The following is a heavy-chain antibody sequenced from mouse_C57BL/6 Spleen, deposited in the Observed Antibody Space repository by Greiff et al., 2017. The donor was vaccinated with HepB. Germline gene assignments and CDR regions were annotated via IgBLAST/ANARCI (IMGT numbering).Heavy chain of an antibody. J-gene: IGHJ2*01. CDR2: INPNNGGT. CDR1: GYTFTDYN. CDR3: ASSRHQVSYFDY. V-gene: IGHV1-22*01. Sequence: EVQLQQSGPELVKPGASVKMSCKASGYTFTDYNMHWVKQSHGKSLEWIGYINPNNGGTSYNQKFKGKATLTVNKSSSTAYMELRSLTSEDSAVYYCASSRHQVSYFDYWGQGTTLTVSS. D-gene: IGHD6-1*01.